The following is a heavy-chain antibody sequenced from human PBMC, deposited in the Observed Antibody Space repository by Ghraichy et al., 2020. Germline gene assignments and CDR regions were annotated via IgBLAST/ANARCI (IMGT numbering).Heavy chain of an antibody. D-gene: IGHD2-2*01. CDR1: GGIFSSYG. CDR2: IIPIFNTT. CDR3: EAYCSTSSCFPLFGYYYYGMDV. V-gene: IGHV1-69*13. Sequence: SVKVSCKASGGIFSSYGFSWVRQAPGQGLEWMGGIIPIFNTTNYAQRFQGRVTITADESTGTVYMELSSLRSAEPAVYYCEAYCSTSSCFPLFGYYYYGMDVWGQGTTVTVSS. J-gene: IGHJ6*02.